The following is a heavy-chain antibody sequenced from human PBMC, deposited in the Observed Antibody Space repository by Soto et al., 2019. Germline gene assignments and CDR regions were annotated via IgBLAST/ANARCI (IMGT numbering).Heavy chain of an antibody. D-gene: IGHD3-3*01. J-gene: IGHJ4*02. CDR1: GLTFNDYY. CDR3: ARGWRYDFWSGYFEF. Sequence: TGGALRLSCAASGLTFNDYYMTWIRQAPGKGLEWISYISISGSNIHYADSVKGRFTISGDNAKKSLYLQMDSLRAEDTAVYFCARGWRYDFWSGYFEFWGQGALVTVSS. V-gene: IGHV3-11*01. CDR2: ISISGSNI.